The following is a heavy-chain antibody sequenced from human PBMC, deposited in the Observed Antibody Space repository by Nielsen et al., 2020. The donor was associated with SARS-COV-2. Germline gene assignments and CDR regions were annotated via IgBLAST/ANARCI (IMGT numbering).Heavy chain of an antibody. CDR3: ARGPTTMVRD. CDR1: GFTFSSYG. Sequence: LKISCAASGFTFSSYGMHWVRQAPGKGLEWVSAISGSGGSTYYADSVKGRFTISRDNSKNTLYLQMNSLRAEDTAVYYCARGPTTMVRDWGQGTLVTVSS. D-gene: IGHD3-10*01. J-gene: IGHJ4*02. V-gene: IGHV3-NL1*01. CDR2: ISGSGGST.